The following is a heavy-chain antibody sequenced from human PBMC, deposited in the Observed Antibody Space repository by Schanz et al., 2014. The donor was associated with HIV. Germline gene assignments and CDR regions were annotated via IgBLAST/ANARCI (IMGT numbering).Heavy chain of an antibody. J-gene: IGHJ4*02. Sequence: VHLVESGGGLIKPGRSLRLSCTASGFTFGDYAMSWFRQAPGKGLEWVSSLSGSGSNIYYADSVKGRFTISRDNGKNSLFLQMNSLRAEDTAVYYCARDSPVAAGTLDYWGQGTLVTVSS. CDR3: ARDSPVAAGTLDY. D-gene: IGHD6-13*01. CDR1: GFTFGDYA. CDR2: LSGSGSNI. V-gene: IGHV3-11*01.